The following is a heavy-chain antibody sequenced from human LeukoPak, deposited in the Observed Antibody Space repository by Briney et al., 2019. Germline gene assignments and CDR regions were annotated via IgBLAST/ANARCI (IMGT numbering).Heavy chain of an antibody. V-gene: IGHV3-23*01. CDR1: GFTFSSYA. D-gene: IGHD2-2*01. J-gene: IGHJ3*02. CDR3: AKDLSVVPAAMDPFDAFDI. Sequence: GGPLRLSCAASGFTFSSYAMSWVRQAPGKGLEWVSAISGSGGSTYYADSVKGRFTISRDNSKNTLYLQMNSLRAEDTAVYYCAKDLSVVPAAMDPFDAFDIWGQGTMVTVSS. CDR2: ISGSGGST.